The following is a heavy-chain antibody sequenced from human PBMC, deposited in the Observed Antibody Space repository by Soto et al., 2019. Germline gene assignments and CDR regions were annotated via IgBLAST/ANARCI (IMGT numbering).Heavy chain of an antibody. V-gene: IGHV1-2*04. CDR3: ARSVLRFLEWLPNYGMDV. Sequence: ASVKVSCKASGYTFTGYYMHWVRQAPGQGLEWMGWINPNSGGTNYAQKFQGWVTMTRDTSISTAYMELSRLRSDDTAVYYCARSVLRFLEWLPNYGMDVWGQGTTVTVYS. CDR1: GYTFTGYY. D-gene: IGHD3-3*01. J-gene: IGHJ6*02. CDR2: INPNSGGT.